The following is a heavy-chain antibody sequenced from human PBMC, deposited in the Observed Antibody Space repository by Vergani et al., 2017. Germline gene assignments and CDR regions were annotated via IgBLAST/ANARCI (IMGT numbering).Heavy chain of an antibody. CDR3: ARDVITMVRGVSHNDAFDS. CDR1: GFTFSDYY. V-gene: IGHV3-11*01. CDR2: ISSSGSTI. D-gene: IGHD3-10*01. Sequence: QVQPVESGGGLVKPGGSLRLSCAASGFTFSDYYMSWIRPAPGQGLEWVSYISSSGSTIYYADSVKGRFTISRDNAKNSLYLQMNSLRAEDTAVYYCARDVITMVRGVSHNDAFDSWGQGTMVTVSS. J-gene: IGHJ3*02.